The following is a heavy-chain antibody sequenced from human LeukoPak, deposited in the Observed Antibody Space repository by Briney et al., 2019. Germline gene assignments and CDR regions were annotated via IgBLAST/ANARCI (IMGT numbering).Heavy chain of an antibody. D-gene: IGHD1-26*01. Sequence: PSETLSLTCTVSGGSISSSSYYWSWIRQPPGKGLEWIGYIYYSGSTNYNPSLKSRVTISVDTSKNQFSLKLSSVTAADTAVYYCARLYRATDAFDIWGQGTMVTVSS. CDR3: ARLYRATDAFDI. CDR1: GGSISSSSYY. J-gene: IGHJ3*02. CDR2: IYYSGST. V-gene: IGHV4-61*05.